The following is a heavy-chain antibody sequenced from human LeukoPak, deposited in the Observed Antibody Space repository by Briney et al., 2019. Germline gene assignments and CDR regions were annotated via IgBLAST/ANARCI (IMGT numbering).Heavy chain of an antibody. CDR1: GYSFTSYW. J-gene: IGHJ5*02. V-gene: IGHV5-51*01. D-gene: IGHD3-10*01. Sequence: GESLKISCKGSGYSFTSYWIGWVRQMPGKGLEWMGIIYPGDSDTRYSPSFQGQVTISGDKSISTAYLQWSSLKASDTAMYYCARIPYVGAGRVNWFDPWGQGTLVTVSS. CDR2: IYPGDSDT. CDR3: ARIPYVGAGRVNWFDP.